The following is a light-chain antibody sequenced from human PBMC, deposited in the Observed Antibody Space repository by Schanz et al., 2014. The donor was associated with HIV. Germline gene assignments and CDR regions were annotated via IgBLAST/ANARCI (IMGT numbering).Light chain of an antibody. CDR2: GAS. CDR3: QQYNDWPPIT. J-gene: IGKJ5*01. Sequence: EIVLTQSPGTLSLFPGERAALSCRASQTITSNFLAWYQQRPGQAPRLLIYGASSRATGIPDRFSGSGSGTDFTLTISSLQSEDFAVYYCQQYNDWPPITFGQGTRLEIK. V-gene: IGKV3D-15*01. CDR1: QTITSN.